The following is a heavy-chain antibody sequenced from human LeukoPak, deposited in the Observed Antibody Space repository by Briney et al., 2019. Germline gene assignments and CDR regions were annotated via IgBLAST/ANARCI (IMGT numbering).Heavy chain of an antibody. J-gene: IGHJ4*02. D-gene: IGHD2-15*01. V-gene: IGHV1-2*02. CDR1: GYTFIGYY. Sequence: ASVKVSCKASGYTFIGYYLHWVRQAPGQGLEWMGWINPHNGGTNYAQKFQGRVTMTRDTSITTAYMELRRLKSDDTAVYYCATVRDIVVGGGPYYFDYWGQGTLVTVSS. CDR2: INPHNGGT. CDR3: ATVRDIVVGGGPYYFDY.